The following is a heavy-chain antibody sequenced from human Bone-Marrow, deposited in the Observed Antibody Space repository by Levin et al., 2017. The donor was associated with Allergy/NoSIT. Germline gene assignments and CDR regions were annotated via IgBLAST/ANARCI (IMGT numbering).Heavy chain of an antibody. D-gene: IGHD4-23*01. V-gene: IGHV3-7*04. CDR3: ARDGYGGNSFDAFDI. J-gene: IGHJ3*02. CDR2: IKQDGSEK. CDR1: GFTFSSYW. Sequence: GESLKISCAASGFTFSSYWMSWVRQAPGKGLEWVANIKQDGSEKYYVDSVKGRFTISRDNAKNSLYLQMNSLRAEDTAVYYCARDGYGGNSFDAFDIWGQGTMVTVSS.